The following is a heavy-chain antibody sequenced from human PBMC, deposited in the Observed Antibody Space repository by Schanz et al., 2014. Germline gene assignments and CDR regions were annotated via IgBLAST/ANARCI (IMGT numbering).Heavy chain of an antibody. CDR2: ISDSSSYI. Sequence: LQLQESGPGLVNPSETLSLTCTVPGGSISSIGFYWGWIRQPPGKGLEWVSSISDSSSYIYYADSVKGRFTISRDNSKNTLSLLVNSLRGEDTATYYCAKAFRTTKYYGMDVWGQGTTVTVS. J-gene: IGHJ6*02. CDR1: GGSISSIG. D-gene: IGHD1-1*01. CDR3: AKAFRTTKYYGMDV. V-gene: IGHV3-23*01.